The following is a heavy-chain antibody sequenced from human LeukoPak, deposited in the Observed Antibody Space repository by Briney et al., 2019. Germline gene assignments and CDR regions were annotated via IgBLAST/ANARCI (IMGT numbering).Heavy chain of an antibody. CDR1: GGSISSSSYY. CDR2: IYYSGST. D-gene: IGHD3-3*01. CDR3: ARAQIGVVMNPGRTFDY. V-gene: IGHV4-39*07. J-gene: IGHJ4*02. Sequence: SSETLSLTCTVSGGSISSSSYYWGWIRQPPGKGLEWIGSIYYSGSTYYNPSLKSRVTISVDTSKNQFSLKLSSVTAADTAVYYCARAQIGVVMNPGRTFDYWGQGTLVTASS.